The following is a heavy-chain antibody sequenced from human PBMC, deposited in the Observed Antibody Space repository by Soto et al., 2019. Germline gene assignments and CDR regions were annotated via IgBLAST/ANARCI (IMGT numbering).Heavy chain of an antibody. CDR2: INSDGSST. V-gene: IGHV3-74*01. J-gene: IGHJ6*02. CDR3: ARVDGFSGYEYYYGMDG. Sequence: EVQLVESGGGLVQPGGSLRLSCAASGFTFSSYWMHWVRQAPGKGLVWVSRINSDGSSTSYADSVKGRFTISRDNAKNRLYVQKNSLSGEDGAVYYCARVDGFSGYEYYYGMDGWGQGATVTVSS. CDR1: GFTFSSYW. D-gene: IGHD5-12*01.